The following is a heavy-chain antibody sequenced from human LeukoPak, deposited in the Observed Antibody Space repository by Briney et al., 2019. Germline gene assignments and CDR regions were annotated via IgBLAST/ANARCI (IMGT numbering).Heavy chain of an antibody. CDR2: IIPIFGTA. V-gene: IGHV1-69*06. CDR3: AGEPDICSGGSCSLASHAFDI. CDR1: GGTFSSYA. Sequence: ASVKVSCKASGGTFSSYAISWVRQAPGQGLEWMGGIIPIFGTANYAQKFQGRVTITADKSTSTAYMELSSLRSEDTAVYYCAGEPDICSGGSCSLASHAFDIWGQGTMVTVSS. D-gene: IGHD2-15*01. J-gene: IGHJ3*02.